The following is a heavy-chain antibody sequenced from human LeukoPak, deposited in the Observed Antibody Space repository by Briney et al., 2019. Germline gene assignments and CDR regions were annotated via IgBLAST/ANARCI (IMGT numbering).Heavy chain of an antibody. CDR1: GFTFSSYG. J-gene: IGHJ4*02. D-gene: IGHD6-13*01. CDR2: IWYDGSNK. Sequence: GGSLRLSCAASGFTFSSYGMHWVRQAPGKGLEWVAVIWYDGSNKYYADSVKGRFTISRDNSKNTLYLQMNSLRAEDTAVYYCARDPHTQQLGDFFDYWGQGTLVTVSS. V-gene: IGHV3-33*01. CDR3: ARDPHTQQLGDFFDY.